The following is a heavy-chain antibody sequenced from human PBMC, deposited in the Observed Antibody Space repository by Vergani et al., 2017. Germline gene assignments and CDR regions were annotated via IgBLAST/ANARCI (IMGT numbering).Heavy chain of an antibody. CDR3: AGYDYVWGSYRYTDWFDP. D-gene: IGHD3-16*02. V-gene: IGHV4-59*01. Sequence: QVQLQELGPGLVKPSETLSLTCTVSGGSISSYYWSWIRQPPGKGLEWIGYIYYSGSTNYNPSLKSRVTISVDTSKNQFSLKLSSVTAADTAVYYCAGYDYVWGSYRYTDWFDPWGQGTLVTVSS. CDR1: GGSISSYY. CDR2: IYYSGST. J-gene: IGHJ5*02.